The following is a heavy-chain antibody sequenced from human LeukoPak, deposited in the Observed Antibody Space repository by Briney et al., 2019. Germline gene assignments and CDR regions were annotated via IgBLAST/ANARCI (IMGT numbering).Heavy chain of an antibody. Sequence: GGSLRLSCAASGFTFSSYGMHWVRQAPGKGLEWVAFIRYDGSNKYYADSVKGRFTISRDNSKNTLYLQMNSLRAEDTAVYYCARDIAAAGYYYFDYWGQGTLVTVSS. D-gene: IGHD6-13*01. CDR3: ARDIAAAGYYYFDY. V-gene: IGHV3-30*02. CDR2: IRYDGSNK. CDR1: GFTFSSYG. J-gene: IGHJ4*02.